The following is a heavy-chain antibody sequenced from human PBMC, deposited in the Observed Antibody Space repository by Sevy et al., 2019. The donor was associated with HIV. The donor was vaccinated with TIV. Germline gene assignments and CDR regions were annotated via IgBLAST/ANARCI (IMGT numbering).Heavy chain of an antibody. CDR1: GFTCSSYS. CDR2: MNSITSTI. Sequence: GGSLRLSCVGSGFTCSSYSMNWVRQAPGKGLEWLSYMNSITSTIYYADSVKGRFTISRDNAKNSVSLQMHSLRAEDTAVYYCARNGGYADYGMDVWGQGTTVTVS. D-gene: IGHD2-2*01. CDR3: ARNGGYADYGMDV. J-gene: IGHJ6*02. V-gene: IGHV3-48*01.